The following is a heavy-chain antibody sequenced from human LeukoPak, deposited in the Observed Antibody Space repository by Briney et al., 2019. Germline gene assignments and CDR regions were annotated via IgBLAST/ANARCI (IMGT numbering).Heavy chain of an antibody. J-gene: IGHJ4*02. CDR1: GFTFSNYA. CDR3: AKGRGYCTVGSCYSDY. V-gene: IGHV3-23*01. Sequence: GGSLRLSCTASGFTFSNYAMSWVRQAPGKGLEWVSTISGSDGSTYYADSVKGRFTISRDNSKNTLYLQMNSLRVEDTAIYYCAKGRGYCTVGSCYSDYWGQGTLVTVSS. CDR2: ISGSDGST. D-gene: IGHD2-15*01.